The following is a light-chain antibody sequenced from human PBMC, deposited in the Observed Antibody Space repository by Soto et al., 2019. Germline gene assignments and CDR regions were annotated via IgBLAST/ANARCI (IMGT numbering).Light chain of an antibody. Sequence: EIVLTQSPATLSLSPGERATLSCRASQSVSSYLAWYQQKPCQAPRLLIYDASNRATGIPARFSGSGSGTDFTLTISSLEPEDFAVYYCQQRSNWPPGFTFGPGTKVDIK. J-gene: IGKJ3*01. CDR3: QQRSNWPPGFT. CDR2: DAS. CDR1: QSVSSY. V-gene: IGKV3-11*01.